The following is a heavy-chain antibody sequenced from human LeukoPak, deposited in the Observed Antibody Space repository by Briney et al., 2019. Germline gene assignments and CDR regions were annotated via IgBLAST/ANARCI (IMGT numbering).Heavy chain of an antibody. D-gene: IGHD6-13*01. CDR2: IYGSGTT. Sequence: SETLSLTCTVSGGSMSTFYWSWIRQPAGKGLEWIGRIYGSGTTNYNPSLKSRVTMSVDTSKKQFSLKLTSVTAADTAVYYCARDGSSWPFFESWGQGTLVTVSS. CDR3: ARDGSSWPFFES. CDR1: GGSMSTFY. J-gene: IGHJ4*02. V-gene: IGHV4-4*07.